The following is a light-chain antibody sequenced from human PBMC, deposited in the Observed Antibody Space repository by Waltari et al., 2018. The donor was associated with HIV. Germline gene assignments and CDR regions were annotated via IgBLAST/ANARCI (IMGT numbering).Light chain of an antibody. CDR2: AAS. CDR3: QQANSFPFS. CDR1: QDISNW. V-gene: IGKV1-12*02. J-gene: IGKJ3*01. Sequence: TQSPSSVSASVGDTVTITCRASQDISNWLAWYQQKPGKAPNLLIFAASSLQSGVPSRFSGSGSGTDFTLTISSLHPEDFATYYCQQANSFPFSFGPGTKVDIK.